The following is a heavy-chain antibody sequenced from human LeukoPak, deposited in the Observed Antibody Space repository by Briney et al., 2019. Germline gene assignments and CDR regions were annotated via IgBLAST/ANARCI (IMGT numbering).Heavy chain of an antibody. CDR1: GFTFSSYW. CDR3: AKRYTATKREDAFDI. CDR2: IDHDGINT. V-gene: IGHV3-74*01. Sequence: PGGSLRLSCAASGFTFSSYWMHWVRQAPGKGLVWVSRIDHDGINTYYADSVKGRFTISRDNSKNTLYLQMNSLRAEDTAVYYCAKRYTATKREDAFDIWGQGTMVTVSS. D-gene: IGHD5-18*01. J-gene: IGHJ3*02.